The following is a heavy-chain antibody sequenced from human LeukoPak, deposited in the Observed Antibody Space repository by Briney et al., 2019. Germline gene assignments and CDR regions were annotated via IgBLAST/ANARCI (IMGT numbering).Heavy chain of an antibody. D-gene: IGHD3-22*01. CDR3: VCPGIYSDRSGLDY. V-gene: IGHV3-30*02. CDR2: IRYDESNK. CDR1: GFTFSSYG. J-gene: IGHJ4*02. Sequence: GGSLRLSCAASGFTFSSYGMHWVRQAPGKGLEWVSFIRYDESNKYYADSVKGRFTISRDNSKNTLYLQMISLRPEDTAVYYCVCPGIYSDRSGLDYWGQGTLVTVSS.